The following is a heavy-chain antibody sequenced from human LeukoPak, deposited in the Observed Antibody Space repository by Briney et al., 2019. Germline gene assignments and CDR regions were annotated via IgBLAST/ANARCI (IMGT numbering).Heavy chain of an antibody. CDR2: ISGGGGST. D-gene: IGHD3-9*01. CDR1: GFTFYSYA. Sequence: GGSLRLSCTASGFTFYSYAMSWVRQPTGKALKCVLTISGGGGSTYYADSVEGRFTISRDNSKNTLFLQMNSLRAEDTAVYYCAKGTKYYDILDYWGQGTLVTVSS. CDR3: AKGTKYYDILDY. V-gene: IGHV3-23*01. J-gene: IGHJ4*02.